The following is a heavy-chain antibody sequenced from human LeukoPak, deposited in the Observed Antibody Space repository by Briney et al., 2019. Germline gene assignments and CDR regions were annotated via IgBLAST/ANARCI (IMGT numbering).Heavy chain of an antibody. V-gene: IGHV1-46*01. CDR3: ATDYGSGSSTFRSFDP. Sequence: ASVKVSCKASGYTFTSYYMHWVRQAPGQGLEWMGIINPSGGSTSYAQKFQGRVTMTRDTSTSTVYMELSSLRSEDTAVYYCATDYGSGSSTFRSFDPWGQGTLVTVSS. CDR1: GYTFTSYY. J-gene: IGHJ5*02. D-gene: IGHD3-10*01. CDR2: INPSGGST.